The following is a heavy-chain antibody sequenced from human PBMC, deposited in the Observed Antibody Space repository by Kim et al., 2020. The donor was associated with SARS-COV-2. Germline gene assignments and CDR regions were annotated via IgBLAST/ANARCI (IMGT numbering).Heavy chain of an antibody. V-gene: IGHV1-69*13. D-gene: IGHD2-15*01. CDR3: ARDGRSKDVHVAKVLWFDP. CDR1: GGTFSSYA. Sequence: SVKVSCKASGGTFSSYAISWVRQAPGQGLEWMGGIIPIFGTANYAQKFQGRVTITADESTSTAYMELSSLRSEDTAVYYCARDGRSKDVHVAKVLWFDPWGQGTLVTVSS. CDR2: IIPIFGTA. J-gene: IGHJ5*02.